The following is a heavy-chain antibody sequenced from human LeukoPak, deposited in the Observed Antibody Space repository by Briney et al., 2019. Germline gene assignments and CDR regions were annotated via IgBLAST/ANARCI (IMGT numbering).Heavy chain of an antibody. CDR3: ARLYVDTAMVRDYYFDY. CDR2: IWYDGSNK. CDR1: GFTFSSYG. Sequence: GGSLRLSCAASGFTFSSYGMHWVRQAPGKGLEWVAVIWYDGSNKYYADSAKGRFTISRDNSKNTLYLQMNSLRAEDTAVYYCARLYVDTAMVRDYYFDYWGQGTLVTVSS. D-gene: IGHD5-18*01. V-gene: IGHV3-33*08. J-gene: IGHJ4*02.